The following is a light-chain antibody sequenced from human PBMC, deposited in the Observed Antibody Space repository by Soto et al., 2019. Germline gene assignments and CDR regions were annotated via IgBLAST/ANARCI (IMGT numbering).Light chain of an antibody. CDR3: QQYDSSPKT. J-gene: IGKJ1*01. V-gene: IGKV3-20*01. Sequence: EIVLTQSPGTLSLSPGGRVTLSCRSSQSVSSSYLAWYQQKPGQAPRLLIYGASGRATGIPDRFSGSGSGTDFTLTISRREPEDFAVYYCQQYDSSPKTFGQGTKVDIK. CDR1: QSVSSSY. CDR2: GAS.